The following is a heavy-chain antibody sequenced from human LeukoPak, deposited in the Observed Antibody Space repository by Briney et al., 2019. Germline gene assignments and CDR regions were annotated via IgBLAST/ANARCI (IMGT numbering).Heavy chain of an antibody. CDR2: IAWNGGTK. Sequence: GGSLRLSCAASGFTFYDYAMHWVRQAPGKGLEWVSGIAWNGGTKGYVDSVKGRFTISRDNAKNSLYLEMNSLRAEDTALYYCARRIAVPGASYFDDWGQGTLVTVSS. J-gene: IGHJ4*02. CDR1: GFTFYDYA. CDR3: ARRIAVPGASYFDD. D-gene: IGHD6-19*01. V-gene: IGHV3-9*01.